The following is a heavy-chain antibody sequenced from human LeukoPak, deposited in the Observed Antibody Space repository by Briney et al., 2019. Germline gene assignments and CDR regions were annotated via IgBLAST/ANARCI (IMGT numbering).Heavy chain of an antibody. Sequence: SETLSLTSTVSGGSISGDNSYWAWIRQPPGKGLEWIGTIYYSGITYYNPSLRSRVTVSVDTSKNQFSLRLSSVTAADTAVYYCARRNYYFDYWGQGALVTVSS. J-gene: IGHJ4*02. CDR2: IYYSGIT. CDR1: GGSISGDNSY. CDR3: ARRNYYFDY. V-gene: IGHV4-39*01. D-gene: IGHD1-7*01.